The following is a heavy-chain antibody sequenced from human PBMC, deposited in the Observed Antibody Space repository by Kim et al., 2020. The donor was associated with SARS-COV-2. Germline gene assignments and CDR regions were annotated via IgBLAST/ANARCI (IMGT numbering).Heavy chain of an antibody. CDR3: ARENKQWLVLLDY. CDR1: GGSVSSGSYY. J-gene: IGHJ4*02. V-gene: IGHV4-61*01. Sequence: SETLSLTCTVSGGSVSSGSYYWSWIRQPPGKGLEWIGYIYYSGSTNYNPSLKSRVTISVDTSKNQFSLKLSSVTAADTAVYYCARENKQWLVLLDYWGQGTLVTVSS. D-gene: IGHD6-19*01. CDR2: IYYSGST.